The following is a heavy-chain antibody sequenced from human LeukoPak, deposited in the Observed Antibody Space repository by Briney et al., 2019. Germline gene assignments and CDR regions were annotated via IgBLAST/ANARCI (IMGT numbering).Heavy chain of an antibody. CDR1: GFTFTSFA. V-gene: IGHV1-58*01. D-gene: IGHD3-22*01. CDR2: IVVGSGKT. Sequence: SVKVSCKASGFTFTSFAVQWVRQARGQRLEWIGCIVVGSGKTNSAQTFQERVTITRDMSTSTAYMELSSPRSEDTAVSNCAADPSPNAVKVYWGQGRLVTVSS. J-gene: IGHJ4*02. CDR3: AADPSPNAVKVY.